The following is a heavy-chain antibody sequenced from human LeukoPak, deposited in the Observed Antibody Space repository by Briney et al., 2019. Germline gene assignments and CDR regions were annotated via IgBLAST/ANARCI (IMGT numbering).Heavy chain of an antibody. CDR2: INTNTGNP. CDR3: ARYGDQIRRYTFDI. CDR1: GYTFTSYA. Sequence: GASVKVSCKASGYTFTSYAMNWVRQAPGQGLEWMGWINTNTGNPTYAQGFTGRFVFSLDTSVSTAYLQISSLKAEDTAVYYCARYGDQIRRYTFDIWGQGTMVTVSS. V-gene: IGHV7-4-1*02. J-gene: IGHJ3*02. D-gene: IGHD4-17*01.